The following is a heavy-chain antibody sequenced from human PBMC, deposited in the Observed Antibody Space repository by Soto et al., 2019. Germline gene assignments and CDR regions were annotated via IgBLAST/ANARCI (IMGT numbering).Heavy chain of an antibody. CDR3: ARGRATVKEFDY. CDR2: INHSGST. D-gene: IGHD4-17*01. CDR1: GGSFSGYY. Sequence: QVQLQQWGAGLLKPSETLSLTCAVYGGSFSGYYWSWIRQPPGKGLEWFGEINHSGSTNYNPSLKSRVTISVDTSKNQFSLKLSSVTAADTAVYYCARGRATVKEFDYWGQGTLVTVSS. J-gene: IGHJ4*02. V-gene: IGHV4-34*01.